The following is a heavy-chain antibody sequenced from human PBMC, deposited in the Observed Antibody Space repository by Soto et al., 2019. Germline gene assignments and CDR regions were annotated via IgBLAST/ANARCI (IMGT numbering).Heavy chain of an antibody. CDR2: IVVGSGNT. J-gene: IGHJ3*02. CDR1: GFTFTNTA. CDR3: AAAVYYDSSGYKPDNDAFDI. Sequence: GASVKVSCKASGFTFTNTAVQWVRQARRQRLEWIGWIVVGSGNTNYAQKFQERVTITRDMSTSTAYMELSRLRSEDTALYYCAAAVYYDSSGYKPDNDAFDIWGQGTVVTVSS. D-gene: IGHD3-22*01. V-gene: IGHV1-58*01.